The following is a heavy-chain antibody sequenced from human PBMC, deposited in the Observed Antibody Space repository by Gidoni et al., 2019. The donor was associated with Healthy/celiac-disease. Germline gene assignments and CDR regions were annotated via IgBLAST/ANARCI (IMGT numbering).Heavy chain of an antibody. D-gene: IGHD6-13*01. CDR2: IYNSGST. CDR3: ARDGDSSSYFDY. Sequence: QVQLQESGPGLVKPSETLSLSCTVSGGSISSYYWSWIRQPPGKGLEWIGYIYNSGSTNYNPSLKSRVTISVDTSKNQFSLKLSSVTAADTAVYCCARDGDSSSYFDYWGQVTLVTVSS. CDR1: GGSISSYY. J-gene: IGHJ4*02. V-gene: IGHV4-59*01.